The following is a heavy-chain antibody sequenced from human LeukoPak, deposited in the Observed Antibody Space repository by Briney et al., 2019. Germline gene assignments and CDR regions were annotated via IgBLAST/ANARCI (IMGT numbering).Heavy chain of an antibody. D-gene: IGHD3-3*01. CDR1: GYTFTSYG. J-gene: IGHJ5*02. CDR3: ARVYDFWSGPGWFDP. CDR2: ISAYNGNT. Sequence: GASVKVSCKASGYTFTSYGISWVRQAPGQGLEWMVWISAYNGNTNYAQKLQGRVTMTTDTSTSTAYMELRSLRSDDTAVYYCARVYDFWSGPGWFDPWGQGTLVTVSS. V-gene: IGHV1-18*01.